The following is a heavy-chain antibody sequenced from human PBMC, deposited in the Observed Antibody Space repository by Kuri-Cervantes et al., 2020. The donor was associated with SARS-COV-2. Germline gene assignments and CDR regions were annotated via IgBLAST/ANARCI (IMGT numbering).Heavy chain of an antibody. CDR1: GGTFSSYA. CDR3: ARDAVLAAGYFDY. Sequence: SVKVSCKASGGTFSSYAISWVRQAPGQGLEWMGGIIPIFGTANYAQKFQGRVTITTDESTSTAYMELSSLRSDDTAVYYCARDAVLAAGYFDYWGQGTLVTVSS. J-gene: IGHJ4*02. CDR2: IIPIFGTA. V-gene: IGHV1-69*05. D-gene: IGHD6-13*01.